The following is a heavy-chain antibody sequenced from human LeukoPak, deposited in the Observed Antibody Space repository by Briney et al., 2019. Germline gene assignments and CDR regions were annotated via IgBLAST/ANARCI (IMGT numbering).Heavy chain of an antibody. D-gene: IGHD6-13*01. CDR3: EGSSWYRGGFDY. CDR1: KFTVSSNY. J-gene: IGHJ4*02. CDR2: IYSGGTT. Sequence: GGSLRLSCAASKFTVSSNYMIWVRQAPENGLEWVSLIYSGGTTYYADSVKGRFTISRDISKNTLYLQMHSLRAADKAVYYCEGSSWYRGGFDYWGQGTLVTVSS. V-gene: IGHV3-66*01.